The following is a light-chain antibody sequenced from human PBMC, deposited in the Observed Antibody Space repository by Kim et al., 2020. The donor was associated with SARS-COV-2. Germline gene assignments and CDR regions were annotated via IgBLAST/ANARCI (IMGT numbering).Light chain of an antibody. J-gene: IGLJ3*02. CDR1: SSDVGSYNL. CDR3: CSYAGSSSLV. CDR2: EGS. V-gene: IGLV2-23*01. Sequence: GQSITISRTGTSSDVGSYNLVSWYQQHPGTAPTLLIYEGSTRPSGVSNRFSGSKSGNTASLTISGLQAEDEADYYSCSYAGSSSLVFGGGTQLTVL.